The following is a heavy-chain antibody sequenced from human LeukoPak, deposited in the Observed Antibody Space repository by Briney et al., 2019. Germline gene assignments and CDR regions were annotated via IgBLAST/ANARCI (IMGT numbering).Heavy chain of an antibody. Sequence: PSETLSLTCTVSGHSISSGYYWGWIRQPPGKGLEWTGSIYHSGSTYYNPSLKSRVTISVDTSKNQFSLKLSSVTAADTAVYYCARVGPITMIVVVIGAYMDVWGKGTTVTVSS. J-gene: IGHJ6*03. CDR2: IYHSGST. CDR1: GHSISSGYY. CDR3: ARVGPITMIVVVIGAYMDV. D-gene: IGHD3-22*01. V-gene: IGHV4-38-2*02.